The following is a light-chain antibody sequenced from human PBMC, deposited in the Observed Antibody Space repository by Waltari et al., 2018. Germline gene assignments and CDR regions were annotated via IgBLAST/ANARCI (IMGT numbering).Light chain of an antibody. V-gene: IGKV3-20*01. CDR2: GAS. Sequence: EIVLTQSPGTLSLSPGERATLTCRASQSVSSTYLAWYQQKPGQAPRLRIYGASSRATGIPDRFSGSGSGTDFTLIISRLEPEDFAVYYCQQSGGSHITFGPGTKVDIK. J-gene: IGKJ3*01. CDR1: QSVSSTY. CDR3: QQSGGSHIT.